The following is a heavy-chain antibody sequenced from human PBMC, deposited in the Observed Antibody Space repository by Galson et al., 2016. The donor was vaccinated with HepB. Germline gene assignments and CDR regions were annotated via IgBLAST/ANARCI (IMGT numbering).Heavy chain of an antibody. CDR3: AKAASGWYHSVDY. Sequence: SLRLSCAASGFTFSSYWMNWVRQAPGKGLEWVANIKQDGSDKYYVGSLKGRFTISRDNTKNSLYLQMNSLRAEDTAVYYCAKAASGWYHSVDYWGQGTLVTVSA. CDR2: IKQDGSDK. V-gene: IGHV3-7*05. CDR1: GFTFSSYW. J-gene: IGHJ4*02. D-gene: IGHD6-19*01.